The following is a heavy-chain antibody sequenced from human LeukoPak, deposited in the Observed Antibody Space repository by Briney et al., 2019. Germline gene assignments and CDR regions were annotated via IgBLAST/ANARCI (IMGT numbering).Heavy chain of an antibody. Sequence: GGSLRLSCAASGFTFSSYGMHWVRQAPGKGLEWVAVISYDGSNKYYADSVKGRFTISRDNSKNTLYLQMNSLRVEDAAVYYCAKAPVTSCRGAFCYPFDSWGQGTLVTVSS. CDR2: ISYDGSNK. V-gene: IGHV3-30*18. J-gene: IGHJ4*02. D-gene: IGHD2-15*01. CDR1: GFTFSSYG. CDR3: AKAPVTSCRGAFCYPFDS.